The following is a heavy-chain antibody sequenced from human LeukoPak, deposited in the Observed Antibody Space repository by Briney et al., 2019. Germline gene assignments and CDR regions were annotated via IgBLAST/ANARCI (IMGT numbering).Heavy chain of an antibody. CDR1: GFTFSSYV. Sequence: GGTLRLSCAASGFTFSSYVMTWVRQAPGKGLEWVSAVSGSGSSTYYADSVKGRFTISRDNAKNSLDLQMNSLRAEDTAVYYCARGGFGRSGRYCSGGSCYRFDPWGQGTLVTVSS. CDR3: ARGGFGRSGRYCSGGSCYRFDP. D-gene: IGHD2-15*01. CDR2: VSGSGSST. V-gene: IGHV3-23*01. J-gene: IGHJ5*02.